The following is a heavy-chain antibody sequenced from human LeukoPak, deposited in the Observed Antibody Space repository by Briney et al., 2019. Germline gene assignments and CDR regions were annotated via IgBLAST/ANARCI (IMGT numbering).Heavy chain of an antibody. CDR1: GVSFSGYY. J-gene: IGHJ4*02. D-gene: IGHD5-18*01. CDR3: ARVRYSYGYRVNYFDY. CDR2: INHSGST. Sequence: SETLSLTCAVYGVSFSGYYWSWLRQPPGKGLEWIGEINHSGSTNYNPSLKSRVTISVDTSKNQFSLKLSSVTAADTAVYYCARVRYSYGYRVNYFDYWGQGTLVTVSS. V-gene: IGHV4-34*01.